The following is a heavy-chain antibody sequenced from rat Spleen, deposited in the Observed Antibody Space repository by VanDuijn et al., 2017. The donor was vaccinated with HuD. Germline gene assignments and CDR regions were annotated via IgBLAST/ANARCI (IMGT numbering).Heavy chain of an antibody. CDR3: ARAGYLRDWYFDF. CDR2: ISYDGNSI. V-gene: IGHV5-29*01. D-gene: IGHD2-2*01. Sequence: EVQLVESGGGLVQPGRSLKLSCAASGFTFSNYGMHWIRQAPTKGLEWVATISYDGNSIYYRNSVKGRFTISRDNAQSTLYLQMDSLRSEDTATYYCARAGYLRDWYFDFWGPGTMVAVSS. CDR1: GFTFSNYG. J-gene: IGHJ1*01.